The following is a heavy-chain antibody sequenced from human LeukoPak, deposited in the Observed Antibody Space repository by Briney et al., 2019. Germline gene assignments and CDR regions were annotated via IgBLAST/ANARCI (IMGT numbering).Heavy chain of an antibody. CDR2: ICPDGTVT. Sequence: GGSLRLSCAASGFTFITYCMHWVRQAPGKGPMWVSRICPDGTVTNYADSVKARFIISRDNARNTVYLRMNSLRVEDTAVYYCVRDFRSADYWGQGTLVTVSS. CDR3: VRDFRSADY. CDR1: GFTFITYC. J-gene: IGHJ4*02. V-gene: IGHV3-74*01.